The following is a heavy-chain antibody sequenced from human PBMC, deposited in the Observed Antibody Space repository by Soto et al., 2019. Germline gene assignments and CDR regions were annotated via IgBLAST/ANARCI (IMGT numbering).Heavy chain of an antibody. V-gene: IGHV3-23*01. Sequence: GGSLRLSCAASGFTFSSYAMNWVRQAPGKGLEWVSVISGSGGSTYYADSVKGRFTISRDNSKNTLYLQMSSLRAEDTAVYYCVKEGYYYDSSGYYYGWFDPWGQGTLVTVSS. CDR1: GFTFSSYA. CDR2: ISGSGGST. J-gene: IGHJ5*02. CDR3: VKEGYYYDSSGYYYGWFDP. D-gene: IGHD3-22*01.